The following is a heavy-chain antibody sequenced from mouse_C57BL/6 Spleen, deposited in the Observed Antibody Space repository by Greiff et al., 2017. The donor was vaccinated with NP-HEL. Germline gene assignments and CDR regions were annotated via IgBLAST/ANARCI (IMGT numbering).Heavy chain of an antibody. Sequence: VQLQQSGPELVKPGASVKISCKASGYAFSSSWMNWVKQRPGKGLEWIGRIYPGDGDTNYNGKFKGKATLTADKSSSTAYMQLSSLTSEDSAVYFCASGRGNSWFAYWGQGTLVTVSA. V-gene: IGHV1-82*01. CDR1: GYAFSSSW. D-gene: IGHD2-1*01. CDR3: ASGRGNSWFAY. CDR2: IYPGDGDT. J-gene: IGHJ3*01.